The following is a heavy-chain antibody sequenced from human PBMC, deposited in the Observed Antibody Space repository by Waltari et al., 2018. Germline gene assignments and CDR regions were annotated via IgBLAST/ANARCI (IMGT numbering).Heavy chain of an antibody. CDR1: GASISGNYW. J-gene: IGHJ4*02. D-gene: IGHD2-2*01. V-gene: IGHV4-4*02. CDR3: AGDRAIGLFFDY. Sequence: QVQLQESGQGLVQPSGTLSLTCAVSGASISGNYWWRWVRQSPEKGLEWIGQVHHSGKIHYNPSLQSRVAISVDKPKNQFSLNLNSVTAADTAIYYCAGDRAIGLFFDYWGRGTLVTVSS. CDR2: VHHSGKI.